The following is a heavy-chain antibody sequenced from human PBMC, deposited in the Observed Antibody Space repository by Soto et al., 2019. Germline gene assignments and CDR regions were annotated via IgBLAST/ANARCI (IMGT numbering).Heavy chain of an antibody. CDR2: INQDGSAN. CDR3: AREDWYYFDY. J-gene: IGHJ4*02. D-gene: IGHD3-9*01. V-gene: IGHV3-7*03. CDR1: GFSFRSSW. Sequence: EVHLVESGGGLVQPGGSLRLSCAASGFSFRSSWMSWVRQAPGKGLQWVANINQDGSANYYAASVRGRFTNSRDNADNSLYLQMNSLRAEDTALYYCAREDWYYFDYWGQGTLVTVSS.